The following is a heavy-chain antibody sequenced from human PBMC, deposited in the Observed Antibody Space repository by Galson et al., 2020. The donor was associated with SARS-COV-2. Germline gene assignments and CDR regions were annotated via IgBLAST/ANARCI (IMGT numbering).Heavy chain of an antibody. V-gene: IGHV3-49*03. Sequence: GSLRLSCTASGFTFSDYAMNWFRQDPGKGLEWVGFIRSKAYGGATEYAASVNGRFTITRDDSNSVAYLQMNSMKTEDPAVYYCSRHSVPILSGYYTTFDYWGRGTLVTVSS. D-gene: IGHD3-3*01. CDR2: IRSKAYGGAT. J-gene: IGHJ4*01. CDR3: SRHSVPILSGYYTTFDY. CDR1: GFTFSDYA.